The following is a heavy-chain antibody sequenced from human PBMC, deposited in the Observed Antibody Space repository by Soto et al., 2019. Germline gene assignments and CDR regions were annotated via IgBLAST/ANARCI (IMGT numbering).Heavy chain of an antibody. CDR2: ITGGTGRT. CDR3: VKDLYNDIFDS. V-gene: IGHV3-23*01. CDR1: GFSLTTYA. J-gene: IGHJ4*02. Sequence: EVQLLESGGDLVQPGGSLRLSCAVSGFSLTTYAMTWVRQAPGEGLEWVATITGGTGRTYYADSVKGRFTVSRDNSNNTLYLRMNSLRVDDTDIYYCVKDLYNDIFDSWGQGTLVTVSS. D-gene: IGHD1-1*01.